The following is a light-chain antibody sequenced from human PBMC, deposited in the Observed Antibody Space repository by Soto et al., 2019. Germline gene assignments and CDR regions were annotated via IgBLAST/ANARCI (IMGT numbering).Light chain of an antibody. CDR2: DVT. CDR3: CSYAGSYSLV. Sequence: QSALTQPRSVSGSPGQSVTISCTGTSSDVGGYNYVSWYQQHPGKDPKLMIYDVTKRPSGVPDRFSGSKSGNTASLTISGLQAEDEADYYCCSYAGSYSLVFGTGTKLTVL. V-gene: IGLV2-11*01. CDR1: SSDVGGYNY. J-gene: IGLJ1*01.